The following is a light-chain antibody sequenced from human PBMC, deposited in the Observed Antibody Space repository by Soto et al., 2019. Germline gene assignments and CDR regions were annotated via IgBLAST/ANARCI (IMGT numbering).Light chain of an antibody. V-gene: IGKV3D-20*01. CDR2: DAS. J-gene: IGKJ4*01. CDR3: QHYGDSNPT. CDR1: QTITFNF. Sequence: IVLTQSPVTLSLSPGEVATLSCGASQTITFNFLAWYQQKPGLAPRLLVYDASIRADGIPDRFSGSVSGTDFTLTISRPEPEDFAMYYCQHYGDSNPTFGGGTRVEI.